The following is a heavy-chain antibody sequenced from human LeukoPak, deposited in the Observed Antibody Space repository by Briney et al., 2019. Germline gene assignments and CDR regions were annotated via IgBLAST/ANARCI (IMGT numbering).Heavy chain of an antibody. J-gene: IGHJ1*01. CDR3: ARLSKRRYSSASGAEYFQH. Sequence: SETLSLTCTVSGGSISSYYWSWIRQPPGKGLEWIGYIYYSGSTNYNPSLKSRVTISVDRSKNQFSLKLSSVTAADTAVYYCARLSKRRYSSASGAEYFQHWGQGTLVTVSS. V-gene: IGHV4-59*12. CDR1: GGSISSYY. CDR2: IYYSGST. D-gene: IGHD6-6*01.